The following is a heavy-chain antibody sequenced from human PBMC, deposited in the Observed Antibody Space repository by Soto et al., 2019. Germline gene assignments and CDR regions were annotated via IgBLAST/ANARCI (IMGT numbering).Heavy chain of an antibody. CDR2: ISYDGSNK. Sequence: PGGSLRLSCAASGFTFSSYAMHWVRQAPGKGLEWVAVISYDGSNKYYADSVKGRFTISRDNSKNTLYLQMNSLRAEDTAVYYCARPLRDSSGYFRYWGQGTLVTVSS. J-gene: IGHJ4*02. CDR3: ARPLRDSSGYFRY. D-gene: IGHD3-22*01. V-gene: IGHV3-30-3*01. CDR1: GFTFSSYA.